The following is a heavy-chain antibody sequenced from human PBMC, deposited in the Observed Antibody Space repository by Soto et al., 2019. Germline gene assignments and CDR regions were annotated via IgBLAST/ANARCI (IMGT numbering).Heavy chain of an antibody. J-gene: IGHJ4*02. D-gene: IGHD3-22*01. CDR2: ISAYNGNT. V-gene: IGHV1-18*01. Sequence: ASVKVSCKASGFTFASCCSRWVRQAPGQGLERMGWISAYNGNTNYAQKLQGRVTMTTDTSTSTAYMELRSLRSDDTAVYYCARGVVVNLDYWGQGTPVPVSS. CDR3: ARGVVVNLDY. CDR1: GFTFASCC.